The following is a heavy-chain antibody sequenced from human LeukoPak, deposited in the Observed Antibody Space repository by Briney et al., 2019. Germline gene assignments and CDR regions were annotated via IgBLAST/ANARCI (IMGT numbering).Heavy chain of an antibody. D-gene: IGHD2-2*01. V-gene: IGHV3-48*04. CDR2: ISSSGSTI. CDR3: ARSIPAGNRR. CDR1: GFTFSSLW. J-gene: IGHJ4*02. Sequence: GGSLRLSCAASGFTFSSLWMTWVRQAPGKGLEWVSYISSSGSTIDYADSVKGRFTISRDNAKNSLYLQMNSLRAEDTAVYYCARSIPAGNRRWGQGTLVTVSS.